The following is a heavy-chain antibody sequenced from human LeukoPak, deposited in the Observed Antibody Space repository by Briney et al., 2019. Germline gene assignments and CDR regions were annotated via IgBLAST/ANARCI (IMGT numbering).Heavy chain of an antibody. CDR1: GGSISSGGYY. Sequence: PSETLSLTCTVSGGSISSGGYYWSWIRQHPGKGLEWIGEINHSGSTNYNPSLKSRVTISVDTSKNQFSLKLSSVTAADTAVYYCARLVELPGSIAAAGTSDYWGQGTLVTVSS. V-gene: IGHV4-39*07. J-gene: IGHJ4*02. D-gene: IGHD6-13*01. CDR3: ARLVELPGSIAAAGTSDY. CDR2: INHSGST.